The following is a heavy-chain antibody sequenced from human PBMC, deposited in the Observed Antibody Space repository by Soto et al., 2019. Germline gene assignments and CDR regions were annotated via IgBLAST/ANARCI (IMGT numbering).Heavy chain of an antibody. J-gene: IGHJ4*02. V-gene: IGHV1-18*01. CDR2: ISAYNGNT. D-gene: IGHD5-18*01. CDR1: GYTFTSYG. Sequence: QVQLVQSGAEVKKPGASVKVSCKASGYTFTSYGISWVRQAPGQGLEWMGWISAYNGNTNYAQKLQGRVTMTTDTSTSTAYIELRSLRSDDTAVYYCARSTRIQLRKYYFDYWGQGTLVTVSS. CDR3: ARSTRIQLRKYYFDY.